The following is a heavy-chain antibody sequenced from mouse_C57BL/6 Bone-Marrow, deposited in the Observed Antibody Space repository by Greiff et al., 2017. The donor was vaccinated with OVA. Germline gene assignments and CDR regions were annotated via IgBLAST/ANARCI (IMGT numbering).Heavy chain of an antibody. CDR1: GYAFSSSW. CDR3: HYYGSSSYWYFDV. J-gene: IGHJ1*03. D-gene: IGHD1-1*01. Sequence: QVQLQQSGPELVKPGASVKISCKASGYAFSSSWMNWVKQRPGKGLEWIGRIYPGDGDTTYNGKFKGKATLTADKSSSTAYMQLSSLTSEDSAVYFCHYYGSSSYWYFDVWGTGTTVTVSS. V-gene: IGHV1-82*01. CDR2: IYPGDGDT.